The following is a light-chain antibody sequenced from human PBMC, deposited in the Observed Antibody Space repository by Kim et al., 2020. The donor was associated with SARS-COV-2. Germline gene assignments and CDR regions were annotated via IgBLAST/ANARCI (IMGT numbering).Light chain of an antibody. V-gene: IGKV1-39*01. CDR2: AAS. Sequence: DIQMTQSPSSLSASVGDRVTITCRASQSISGYLNWYQQKPGKAPNLLIYAASNLHDGVPSRFSGSEFGTDFTLTIRSLQPEDLATYYCQQSYSAPYTFGQGTKLEIK. J-gene: IGKJ2*01. CDR1: QSISGY. CDR3: QQSYSAPYT.